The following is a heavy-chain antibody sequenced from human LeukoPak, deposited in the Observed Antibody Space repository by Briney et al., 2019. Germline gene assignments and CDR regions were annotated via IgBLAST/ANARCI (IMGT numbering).Heavy chain of an antibody. CDR2: ISSNGGST. J-gene: IGHJ2*01. CDR3: ARSVAGAHWYFDL. CDR1: GFTLSSYA. V-gene: IGHV3-64*01. D-gene: IGHD6-19*01. Sequence: GGSLRLSCAASGFTLSSYAMHWVRQAPGKGLEYVSAISSNGGSTYYANSVKGRFTISRDNSKNTLYLQMGSLRAEDMAVYYCARSVAGAHWYFDLWGRGTLVTVSS.